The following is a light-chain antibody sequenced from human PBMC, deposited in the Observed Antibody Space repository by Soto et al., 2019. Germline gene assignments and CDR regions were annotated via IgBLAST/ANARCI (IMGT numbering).Light chain of an antibody. CDR2: GAS. J-gene: IGKJ1*01. V-gene: IGKV3-20*01. CDR1: QSVISSY. CDR3: QQYGSSLWT. Sequence: ESVLTQSPGTLSLSPGERATPSCRASQSVISSYLAWYQQKSGQAPRLFIYGASNRATGIPDRFSGSGSGTDFTLTISRLEPEDFAVYYCQQYGSSLWTFGQGTKV.